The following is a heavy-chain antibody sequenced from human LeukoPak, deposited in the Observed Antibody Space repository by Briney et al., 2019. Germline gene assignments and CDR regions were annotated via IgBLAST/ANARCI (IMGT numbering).Heavy chain of an antibody. CDR1: GFTFSSYW. J-gene: IGHJ2*01. V-gene: IGHV3-7*01. Sequence: LPGGSLRLSCAASGFTFSSYWMSWVRQAPGKGLEWVANIKQDGSEKYYVDSVKGRFTISRDNAKNSLYLQMNSLRAEDTAVYYCAREAQQLVTSQPTLYWYFDLWGRGTLVTVSS. D-gene: IGHD6-13*01. CDR2: IKQDGSEK. CDR3: AREAQQLVTSQPTLYWYFDL.